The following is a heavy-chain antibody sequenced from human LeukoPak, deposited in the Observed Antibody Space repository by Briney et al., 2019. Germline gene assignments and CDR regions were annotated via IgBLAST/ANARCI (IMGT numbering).Heavy chain of an antibody. V-gene: IGHV4-34*01. CDR1: GGSFSGYY. D-gene: IGHD2-15*01. Sequence: PSETLSLTCAVYGGSFSGYYWSWIRQPPGKGLEWIGKINHSGSTNYNPSLKSRVTVSVDASKNQFSLKLTSVTAADTALYYCARVLEGYCSDGSCHFYSYYMDVWAKGTTVTVSS. CDR2: INHSGST. CDR3: ARVLEGYCSDGSCHFYSYYMDV. J-gene: IGHJ6*03.